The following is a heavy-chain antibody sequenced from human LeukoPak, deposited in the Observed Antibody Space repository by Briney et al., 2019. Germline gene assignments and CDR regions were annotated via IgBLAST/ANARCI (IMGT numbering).Heavy chain of an antibody. J-gene: IGHJ6*02. CDR2: ISWNSGSI. CDR1: GFTFDDYA. V-gene: IGHV3-9*01. Sequence: GGSLRLSCAASGFTFDDYAMPWVRQAPGKGLEWVSGISWNSGSIGYADSVKGRFTISRDNAKNSLYLQMNSLRAEDTALYYCAKDMGNGGNSWVRYYYGMDVWGQGTTVTVSS. D-gene: IGHD4-23*01. CDR3: AKDMGNGGNSWVRYYYGMDV.